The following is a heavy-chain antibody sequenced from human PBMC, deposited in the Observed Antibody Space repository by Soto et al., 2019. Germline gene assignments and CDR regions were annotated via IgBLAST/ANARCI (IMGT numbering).Heavy chain of an antibody. CDR1: GGFTSTNNW. CDR3: ARSPPSSYYGGSGTFDY. Sequence: QLQLQESGPGLVRPSGTLSLTCAVSGGFTSTNNWWSWVRQPPGKGLEWIGDAYHSGSTEYNPSLKSRVSISVDKTKNQISLKLTSATAADPAVYYCARSPPSSYYGGSGTFDYWGQGTLVTVSS. J-gene: IGHJ4*02. D-gene: IGHD3-10*01. CDR2: AYHSGST. V-gene: IGHV4-4*02.